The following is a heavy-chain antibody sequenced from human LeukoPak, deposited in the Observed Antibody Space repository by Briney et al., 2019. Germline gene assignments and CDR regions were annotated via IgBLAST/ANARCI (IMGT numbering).Heavy chain of an antibody. CDR3: ARAHKYSYGYWPNFDY. Sequence: GASVKVSCKASGYTFTSYDINWVRQATGQGLEWMGWMNPNSGNTGYAQKFQGRVTITRNTSISTAYMELSSLRSDDTAVYYCARAHKYSYGYWPNFDYWGQGTLVTVSS. V-gene: IGHV1-8*03. D-gene: IGHD5-18*01. CDR1: GYTFTSYD. CDR2: MNPNSGNT. J-gene: IGHJ4*02.